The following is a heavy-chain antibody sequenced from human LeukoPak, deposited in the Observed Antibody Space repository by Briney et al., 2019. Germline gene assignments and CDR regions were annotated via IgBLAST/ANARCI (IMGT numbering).Heavy chain of an antibody. CDR2: IYHSGST. V-gene: IGHV4-38-2*01. D-gene: IGHD4-11*01. Sequence: SETLSLTCAVSGYSISSGYYWGWIRQPPGKGLEWIGSIYHSGSTYYNPSLKSRVTISVDTSKNQFSLKLSPVTAADTAVYYCARRLFVLQGFDYWGQGTLVTVSS. CDR1: GYSISSGYY. J-gene: IGHJ4*02. CDR3: ARRLFVLQGFDY.